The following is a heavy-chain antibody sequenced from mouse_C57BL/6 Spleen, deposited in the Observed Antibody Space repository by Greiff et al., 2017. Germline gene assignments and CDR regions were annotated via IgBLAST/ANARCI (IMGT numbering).Heavy chain of an antibody. CDR1: GYSFTSYY. J-gene: IGHJ3*01. CDR3: AYDYDEGFAY. V-gene: IGHV1-66*01. CDR2: IYPGSGNT. Sequence: QVQLKQSGPELVKPGASVKISCKASGYSFTSYYIHWVKQRPGQGLEWIGWIYPGSGNTKYNEKFKGKATLTADTSSSTAYMQLSSLTSEDSAVYYCAYDYDEGFAYWGQGTLVTVSA. D-gene: IGHD2-4*01.